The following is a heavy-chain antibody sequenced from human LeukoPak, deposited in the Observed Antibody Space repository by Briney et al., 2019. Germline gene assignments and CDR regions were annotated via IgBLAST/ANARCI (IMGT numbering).Heavy chain of an antibody. CDR3: ARDEVEMVYARGGYYYYYMDV. CDR2: ISTSGSSI. D-gene: IGHD2-8*01. V-gene: IGHV3-48*03. J-gene: IGHJ6*03. CDR1: GFTFSTSE. Sequence: PGGSLRLSCAASGFTFSTSEINWVRQAPGKGLEWLSHISTSGSSIHYADSVKGRFTISRDNAKNSLYLQMNSLRAEDTAVYYCARDEVEMVYARGGYYYYYMDVWGKGTTVTVSS.